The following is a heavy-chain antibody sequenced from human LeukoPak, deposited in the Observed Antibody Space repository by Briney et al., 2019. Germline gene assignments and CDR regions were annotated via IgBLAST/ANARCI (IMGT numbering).Heavy chain of an antibody. J-gene: IGHJ5*02. D-gene: IGHD1-26*01. CDR2: ISDSGST. V-gene: IGHV4-59*12. CDR3: ARGSGSYSSNWFDP. Sequence: SETLSLTCTVSGVSISTFYWSWIRQPPGEGLEWIGYISDSGSTNYNPSLQSRITISVDTSKNQFSLKLSSVTAADTAVYYCARGSGSYSSNWFDPWGQGTLVTVSS. CDR1: GVSISTFY.